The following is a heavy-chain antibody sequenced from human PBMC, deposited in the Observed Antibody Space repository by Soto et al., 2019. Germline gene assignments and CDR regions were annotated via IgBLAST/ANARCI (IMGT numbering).Heavy chain of an antibody. CDR3: ARPAAGYPANIDS. D-gene: IGHD6-25*01. CDR2: IYYSGRT. V-gene: IGHV4-39*01. Sequence: PSETLSLTCTVSGGSIGSISYDWGWIRQSPGKGLEWIASIYYSGRTYSNPSLKSRVTISIDTPKNQFSLKLTSVTAADTAVYYCARPAAGYPANIDSWGQGTLVTVSS. CDR1: GGSIGSISYD. J-gene: IGHJ4*02.